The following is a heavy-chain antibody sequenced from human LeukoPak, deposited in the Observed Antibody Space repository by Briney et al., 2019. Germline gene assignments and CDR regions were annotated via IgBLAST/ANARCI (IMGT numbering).Heavy chain of an antibody. CDR2: INHSGST. V-gene: IGHV4-34*01. J-gene: IGHJ4*02. CDR1: GGSFSGYY. Sequence: LETLSLTCAVYGGSFSGYYWSWIRQPPGKGLEWIGEINHSGSTHYNPSLKSRVTISVDTSKNQFSLKLSSVTAADTAVYYCASPPNSETGDYWGQRTLVTVSS. D-gene: IGHD2/OR15-2a*01. CDR3: ASPPNSETGDY.